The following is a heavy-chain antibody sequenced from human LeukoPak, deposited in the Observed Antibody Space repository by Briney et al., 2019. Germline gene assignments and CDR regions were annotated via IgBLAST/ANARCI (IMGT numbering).Heavy chain of an antibody. CDR3: ARRGSSWSGFDY. CDR1: GGSFSGYY. CDR2: INHSGST. J-gene: IGHJ4*02. V-gene: IGHV4-34*01. D-gene: IGHD6-13*01. Sequence: SETLSLTCAVYGGSFSGYYWSWLRQPPGKGLEWIGEINHSGSTNYNPSLKSRVTISVDTSKNQFSLKLSSVTAADTAVYYCARRGSSWSGFDYWGQGTLVTVSS.